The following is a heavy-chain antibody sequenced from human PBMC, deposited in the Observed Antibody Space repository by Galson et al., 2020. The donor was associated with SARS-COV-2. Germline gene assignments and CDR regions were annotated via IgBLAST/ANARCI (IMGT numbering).Heavy chain of an antibody. CDR2: ISSTGSAM. V-gene: IGHV3-48*01. J-gene: IGHJ4*02. Sequence: GESLKISCAASGLIFSSYSMTWVRQAPGKGLEWVSYISSTGSAMYYADPVKGRFTISRDNAKNSLYLQMNRLRVEDTAVYYGAGGGISSGSAYWGQGTLVTVSS. D-gene: IGHD3-22*01. CDR3: AGGGISSGSAY. CDR1: GLIFSSYS.